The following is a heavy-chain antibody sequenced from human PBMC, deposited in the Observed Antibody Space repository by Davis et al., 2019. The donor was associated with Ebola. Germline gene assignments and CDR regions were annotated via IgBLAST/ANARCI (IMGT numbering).Heavy chain of an antibody. CDR1: GYTFTNYY. J-gene: IGHJ3*02. Sequence: AASVKVSCKASGYTFTNYYMHWVRQAPGQGLERMGRINPNTDATNYAQILQGRVTMTTDTSTGTAYMELRSLRSDDTAVYFCARTSIVGTTTTASDIWGQGTKVTVSS. V-gene: IGHV1-2*06. CDR3: ARTSIVGTTTTASDI. CDR2: INPNTDAT. D-gene: IGHD1-26*01.